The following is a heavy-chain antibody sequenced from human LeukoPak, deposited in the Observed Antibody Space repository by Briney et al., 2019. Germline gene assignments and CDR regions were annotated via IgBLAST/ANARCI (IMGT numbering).Heavy chain of an antibody. J-gene: IGHJ4*02. CDR2: IYYSGST. Sequence: PSETLSLTCTVSGGSVSSGSYYWSWIRQPPGKGLEWIGYIYYSGSTNYNPSLKSRVTISVDTSKNQFSLKLSSVTAADTAVYYCARAIGELLVSYWGQGTLVTVSS. CDR3: ARAIGELLVSY. V-gene: IGHV4-61*01. D-gene: IGHD3-10*01. CDR1: GGSVSSGSYY.